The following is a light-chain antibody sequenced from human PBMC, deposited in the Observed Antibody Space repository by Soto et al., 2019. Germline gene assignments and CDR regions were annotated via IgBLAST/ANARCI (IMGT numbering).Light chain of an antibody. Sequence: EIVLTQSPGTLSLSPGERATLSCRASQSVSSTYLTWYQQKPGQAPRLLIYEASRRATGIPDRFSGSGSGTDFTLKISSLETEELAVYDCKKRSNWTQTVGQGNKVEIK. CDR1: QSVSSTY. CDR2: EAS. J-gene: IGKJ1*01. V-gene: IGKV3D-20*02. CDR3: KKRSNWTQT.